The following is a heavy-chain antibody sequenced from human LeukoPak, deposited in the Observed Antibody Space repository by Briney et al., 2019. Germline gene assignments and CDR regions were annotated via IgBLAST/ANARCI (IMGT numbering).Heavy chain of an antibody. CDR3: ASSIAEVGAFHYSGMDV. CDR2: INPNSGGT. V-gene: IGHV1-2*02. J-gene: IGHJ6*02. D-gene: IGHD1-26*01. Sequence: ASVKVSCKASGYTFTDYYMHWVRQAPGQGLEWMGWINPNSGGTNYAQKFQGRVTMTRDTSISTAYMELSRLRSDDTAAFYCASSIAEVGAFHYSGMDVWGQGTTVTVSS. CDR1: GYTFTDYY.